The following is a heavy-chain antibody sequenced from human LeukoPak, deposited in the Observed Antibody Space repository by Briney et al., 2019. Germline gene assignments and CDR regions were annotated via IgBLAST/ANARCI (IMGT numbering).Heavy chain of an antibody. V-gene: IGHV4-34*01. CDR3: ARADFDY. CDR2: INHSGST. J-gene: IGHJ4*02. Sequence: PSETLSLTCAVYGGSFSGYYWSWIRQPPGKGLEWIGEINHSGSTYYNPSLKSRVTISVDTSKNQFSLKLSSVTAADTAVYYCARADFDYWGQGTLVTVSS. CDR1: GGSFSGYY.